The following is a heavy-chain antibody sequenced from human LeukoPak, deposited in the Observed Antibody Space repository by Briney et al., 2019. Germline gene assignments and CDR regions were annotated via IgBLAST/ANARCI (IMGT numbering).Heavy chain of an antibody. CDR1: GFTFDDYG. V-gene: IGHV3-21*01. CDR2: ISSSSSYI. CDR3: AIQDPPADY. Sequence: GGSLRLSCAASGFTFDDYGMSWVRQAPGKGLEWVSSISSSSSYIYYADSVKGRFTISRDNAKNSLYLQMNSLRAEDTAVYYCAIQDPPADYWGQGTLVTVSS. J-gene: IGHJ4*02.